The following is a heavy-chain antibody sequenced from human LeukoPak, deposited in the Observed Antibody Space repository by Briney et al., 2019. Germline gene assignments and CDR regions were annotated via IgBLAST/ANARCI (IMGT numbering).Heavy chain of an antibody. CDR2: INPSGGST. CDR1: GYTFTSYY. J-gene: IGHJ4*02. Sequence: ASVKVSCKASGYTFTSYYMHWVRQAPGQGLEWMGIINPSGGSTSYAQKFQGRVTMTRDMSTSTVYMELSSLRSEDTAVYYCARMGVDTAMAPQGMGYWGQGTPVTVSS. CDR3: ARMGVDTAMAPQGMGY. D-gene: IGHD5-18*01. V-gene: IGHV1-46*01.